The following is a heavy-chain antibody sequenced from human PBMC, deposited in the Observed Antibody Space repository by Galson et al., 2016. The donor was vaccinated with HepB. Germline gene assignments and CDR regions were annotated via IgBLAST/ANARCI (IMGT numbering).Heavy chain of an antibody. J-gene: IGHJ4*02. D-gene: IGHD3-10*01. CDR1: GFTFRSYG. Sequence: SLRLSCAASGFTFRSYGMHWVRQAPGKGLEWVAIIWYDGSRKEYADFVKGRFTISRDDSKNTLYLQMNNLGAEDTAVYYCARDLSLGSGSDWGQGTLVTVSS. CDR3: ARDLSLGSGSD. CDR2: IWYDGSRK. V-gene: IGHV3-33*08.